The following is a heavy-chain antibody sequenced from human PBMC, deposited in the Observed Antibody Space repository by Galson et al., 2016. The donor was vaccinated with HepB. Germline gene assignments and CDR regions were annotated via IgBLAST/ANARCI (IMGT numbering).Heavy chain of an antibody. CDR2: MSYDGNT. J-gene: IGHJ4*02. CDR3: AGDRPIRILTGFARYFDA. V-gene: IGHV4-61*01. D-gene: IGHD3-9*01. CDR1: GGSVTDFPYY. Sequence: SETLSLTCTVSGGSVTDFPYYWTWMRQPPGGRLEWIGFMSYDGNTKYNPSLTGRASISVDTSHNQFNLKVTSVSAADTAMYFCAGDRPIRILTGFARYFDAWGQGTLVTVSS.